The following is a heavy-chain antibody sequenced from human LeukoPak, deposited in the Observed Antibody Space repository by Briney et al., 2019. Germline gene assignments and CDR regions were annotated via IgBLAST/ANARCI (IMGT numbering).Heavy chain of an antibody. V-gene: IGHV3-7*01. D-gene: IGHD3-10*01. J-gene: IGHJ3*02. CDR2: IKQDGSEK. CDR3: AREGSGSYYIDALDI. Sequence: RTGGSLRLSCAASGFTFSSYWMSWVRQAPGKGLEWVANIKQDGSEKYYVDSVKGRFTISRDNAKNSLYLQMNSLRAEDTAVYYCAREGSGSYYIDALDIWGQGTMVTVSS. CDR1: GFTFSSYW.